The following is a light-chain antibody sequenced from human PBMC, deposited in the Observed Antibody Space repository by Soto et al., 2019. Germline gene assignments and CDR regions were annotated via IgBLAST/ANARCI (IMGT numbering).Light chain of an antibody. V-gene: IGLV2-14*01. CDR3: SSYTV. J-gene: IGLJ2*01. CDR2: EVS. Sequence: QSALTQPASVSGSPGQSITISCTGTSSVVGGYNYVSWYQQHPGKAPKLMIYEVSNRPSGVSNRFSGSKSGNTASLTISGLQAEDEADYYCSSYTVFGGGTKLTVL. CDR1: SSVVGGYNY.